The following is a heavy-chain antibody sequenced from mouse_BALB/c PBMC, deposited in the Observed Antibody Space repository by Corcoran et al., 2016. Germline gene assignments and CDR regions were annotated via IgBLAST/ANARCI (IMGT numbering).Heavy chain of an antibody. CDR1: GFNLKDYY. CDR3: ARVAGYYDAY. CDR2: IDPENGNT. J-gene: IGHJ3*01. V-gene: IGHV14-1*02. D-gene: IGHD2-3*01. Sequence: EVQLQQSGAVLVRPGALVKLSCNASGFNLKDYYMHWVKQRPEQGLAWIGWIDPENGNTIYDPKFQGKASITADTSSNTAYLQLSSLTSEDTAVYYCARVAGYYDAYWGQGTLVTVST.